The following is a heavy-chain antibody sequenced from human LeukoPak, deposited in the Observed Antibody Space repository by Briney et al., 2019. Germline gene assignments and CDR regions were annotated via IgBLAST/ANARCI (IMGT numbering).Heavy chain of an antibody. Sequence: SETLSLTCTVSGGSISSYYWSWIRQPPGKGLESIGYIYYSGSTNHNPSLKSRVSISVDTSKNQFSLKLNSVTAADTAVYYCARARSAWYPDHWGQGILVTVSS. J-gene: IGHJ4*02. CDR2: IYYSGST. CDR3: ARARSAWYPDH. CDR1: GGSISSYY. D-gene: IGHD6-19*01. V-gene: IGHV4-59*08.